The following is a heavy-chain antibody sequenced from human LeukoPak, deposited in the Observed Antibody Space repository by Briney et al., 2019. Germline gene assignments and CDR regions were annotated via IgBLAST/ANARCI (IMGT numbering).Heavy chain of an antibody. Sequence: SVKVSCKASGGTFSSYAIGWVRQAPGQGLEWMGGIIPIFGTANYAQKFQGRVTITADESTSTAYMELSSLRSEDTAVYYCARDRDYCGGGSCYPDAFDIWGQGTMVTVSS. J-gene: IGHJ3*02. CDR2: IIPIFGTA. V-gene: IGHV1-69*01. CDR1: GGTFSSYA. D-gene: IGHD2-15*01. CDR3: ARDRDYCGGGSCYPDAFDI.